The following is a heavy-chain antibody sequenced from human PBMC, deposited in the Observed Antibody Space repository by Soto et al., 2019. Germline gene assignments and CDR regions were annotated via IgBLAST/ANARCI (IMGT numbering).Heavy chain of an antibody. CDR3: ARDTSLNARGGTYYDYGMDV. V-gene: IGHV1-69*12. CDR2: IIPIFGTA. Sequence: QVQLVQSGAEVKKPGSSVKVSCKASGGTFSSYAISWVRQAPGQGLEWMGGIIPIFGTANYAQKFQGRVTITADESTSTADMELSRLRAEDKAVYYCARDTSLNARGGTYYDYGMDVWGQGTTVTVSS. J-gene: IGHJ6*02. D-gene: IGHD3-16*01. CDR1: GGTFSSYA.